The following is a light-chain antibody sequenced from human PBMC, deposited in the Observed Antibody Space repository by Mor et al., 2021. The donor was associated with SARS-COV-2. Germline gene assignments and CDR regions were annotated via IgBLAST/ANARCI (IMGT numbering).Light chain of an antibody. CDR3: QQYYSTPLT. CDR1: QSVLHSSNNKNY. V-gene: IGKV4-1*01. CDR2: WAS. Sequence: SINCKSSQSVLHSSNNKNYLAWYQQKPGQPPKLLIYWASTREYGVPDRFSGSGSGTDFTLTISSLQAEDVAVYYCQQYYSTPLTFGGGTK. J-gene: IGKJ4*01.